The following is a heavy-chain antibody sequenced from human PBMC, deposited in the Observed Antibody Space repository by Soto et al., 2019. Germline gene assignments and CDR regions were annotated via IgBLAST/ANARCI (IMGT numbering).Heavy chain of an antibody. CDR1: GGSISSYY. CDR3: ARDPDSRGWFDP. D-gene: IGHD6-13*01. CDR2: IYYSGST. V-gene: IGHV4-59*01. Sequence: SETLSLTCTVSGGSISSYYWSWIRQPPGKGLEWIGYIYYSGSTNYNPSLKSRVTISVDTSKNQFSLKLSSVTAADTAVYYCARDPDSRGWFDPWGQGTLVTVSS. J-gene: IGHJ5*02.